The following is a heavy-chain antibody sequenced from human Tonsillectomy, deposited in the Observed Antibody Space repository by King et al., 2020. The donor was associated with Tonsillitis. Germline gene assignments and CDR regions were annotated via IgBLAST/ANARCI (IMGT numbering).Heavy chain of an antibody. CDR2: ISQDGRTT. CDR3: VLFLSSGSFSSDY. V-gene: IGHV3-30*19. J-gene: IGHJ4*02. Sequence: QVQLVESGGGVVQPGRSLRLSCTGSGFTFMNYELHWVRQAPGKGLEWVAVISQDGRTTFYTEAVEGRSIISRDNSKNTLYLQVNTLTTEDTAIYYCVLFLSSGSFSSDYWGQGTLVTVSS. CDR1: GFTFMNYE. D-gene: IGHD1-26*01.